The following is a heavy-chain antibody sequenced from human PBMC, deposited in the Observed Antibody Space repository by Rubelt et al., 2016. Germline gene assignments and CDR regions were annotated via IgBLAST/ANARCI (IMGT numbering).Heavy chain of an antibody. Sequence: QITLKESGPSLVRPTQTLTLTCTFSGFSLTASGMGVGWIRQPPGKALEWLALIYWHDDKRYSPSLKRRLTITKDTSKHHVVLTKTSNDPVDTATYYCARNGVSGMHVSPSFDDWGQGTLVTVSS. J-gene: IGHJ4*02. CDR2: IYWHDDK. CDR3: ARNGVSGMHVSPSFDD. D-gene: IGHD1-20*01. CDR1: GFSLTASGMG. V-gene: IGHV2-5*01.